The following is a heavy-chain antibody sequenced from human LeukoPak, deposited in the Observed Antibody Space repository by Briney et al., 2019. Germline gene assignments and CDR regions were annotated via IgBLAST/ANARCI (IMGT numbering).Heavy chain of an antibody. Sequence: TGGSLRLSCAASGFTVSSNYMSWVRQAPGKGLEWVSVIYSGGSTYYADSVKGRFTISRDNSKNTLYLQMNSLRAEDTAVYYCARSHDEFRDGYNPFDYWGQGTLVTVSS. CDR2: IYSGGST. CDR1: GFTVSSNY. J-gene: IGHJ4*02. CDR3: ARSHDEFRDGYNPFDY. V-gene: IGHV3-53*01. D-gene: IGHD5-24*01.